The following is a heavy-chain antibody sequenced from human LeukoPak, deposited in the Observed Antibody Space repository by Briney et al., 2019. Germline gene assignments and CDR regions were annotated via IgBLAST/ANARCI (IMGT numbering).Heavy chain of an antibody. J-gene: IGHJ6*02. D-gene: IGHD3-10*01. CDR3: ARGPPGGMDV. V-gene: IGHV1-69*02. CDR2: IIPILGIA. Sequence: GASVKVSCKASGGTVSSYTISWVRQAPGQGLEWMGRIIPILGIANYAQKFQGRVTITADKSTSTAYMELSSLRSEDTAVCYCARGPPGGMDVWGQGTTVTVSS. CDR1: GGTVSSYT.